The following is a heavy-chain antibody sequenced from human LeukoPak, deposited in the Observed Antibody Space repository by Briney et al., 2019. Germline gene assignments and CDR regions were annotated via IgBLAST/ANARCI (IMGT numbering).Heavy chain of an antibody. CDR3: ARHRTTVVTPVDY. CDR1: GYSISSGYY. V-gene: IGHV4-38-2*02. CDR2: IYHSGST. D-gene: IGHD4-23*01. Sequence: KSSETLSHTCTVSGYSISSGYYWGWIRQPPGKGLEWIGSIYHSGSTYYNPSLKSRVTISVDTSKNQFSLKLSSVTAADTAVYYCARHRTTVVTPVDYWGQGTLVTVSS. J-gene: IGHJ4*02.